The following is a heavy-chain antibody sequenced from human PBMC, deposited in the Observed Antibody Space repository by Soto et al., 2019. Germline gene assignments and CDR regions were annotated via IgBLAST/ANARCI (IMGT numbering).Heavy chain of an antibody. Sequence: GGSLRLSCAASVFTFSSYGMHWVRQAPGKGLEWVAVISYDGSNKYYADSVKGRFTISRDNSKNTLYLQMNSLRAEDTAVYYCAKWGKSGGYSYGPYYYYYYGMDVWGQGTTVTVSS. D-gene: IGHD5-18*01. CDR2: ISYDGSNK. CDR1: VFTFSSYG. V-gene: IGHV3-30*18. CDR3: AKWGKSGGYSYGPYYYYYYGMDV. J-gene: IGHJ6*02.